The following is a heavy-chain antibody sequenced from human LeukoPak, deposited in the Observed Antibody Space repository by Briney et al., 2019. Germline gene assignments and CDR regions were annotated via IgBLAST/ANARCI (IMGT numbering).Heavy chain of an antibody. D-gene: IGHD3-10*01. Sequence: SETLSLTCTVSGDSTNNNDYYWGWVRQPAGRGLECVGRIHMGGSTNYNTSLKSRVTISIDTSRNQFSLKLTSVTASDTAIYYCARDNNYYYGSGEHYYYGMDVWGQGTTVTVSS. CDR2: IHMGGST. CDR3: ARDNNYYYGSGEHYYYGMDV. J-gene: IGHJ6*02. CDR1: GDSTNNNDYY. V-gene: IGHV4-61*02.